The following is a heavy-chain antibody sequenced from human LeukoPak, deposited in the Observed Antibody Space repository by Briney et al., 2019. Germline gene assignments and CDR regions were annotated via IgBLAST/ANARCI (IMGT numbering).Heavy chain of an antibody. Sequence: SETLSLTCTVSGGSISSYYWSWIRQPPGKGLEWIGYISYTGSTDYNPSLTSRVTISVDTSKNQFSLKLSSVTAADTAVYYCARGAFWTAYQYYSDYWGQGTLVTVSS. CDR3: ARGAFWTAYQYYSDY. D-gene: IGHD3/OR15-3a*01. CDR2: ISYTGST. CDR1: GGSISSYY. J-gene: IGHJ4*02. V-gene: IGHV4-59*01.